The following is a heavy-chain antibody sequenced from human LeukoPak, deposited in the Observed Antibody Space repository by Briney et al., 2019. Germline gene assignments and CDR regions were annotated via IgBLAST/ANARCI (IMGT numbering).Heavy chain of an antibody. CDR3: ASLWPYQLSAFDI. CDR1: GGSTSSSSYY. Sequence: SETLSLTCTVPGGSTSSSSYYWGWIRQPPGKGLEWIGSIYYSGSTNYNPSLKSRVTISVDTSKNQFSLKLSSVTAADTAVYYCASLWPYQLSAFDIWGQGTMVTVSS. V-gene: IGHV4-39*07. J-gene: IGHJ3*02. D-gene: IGHD2-2*01. CDR2: IYYSGST.